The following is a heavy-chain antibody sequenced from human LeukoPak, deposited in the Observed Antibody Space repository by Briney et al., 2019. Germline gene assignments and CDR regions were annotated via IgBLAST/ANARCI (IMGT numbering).Heavy chain of an antibody. Sequence: SETLSLTCTVSGGSISSSSYYWGWIRQPPGKGLEWIGSIYYSGSTYYNPSLKSRVTISVDTSKNQFSLKLSSVTAADTAVYYCARQGGWAAYFQHWGQGTLVTVFS. CDR3: ARQGGWAAYFQH. CDR2: IYYSGST. J-gene: IGHJ1*01. V-gene: IGHV4-39*01. D-gene: IGHD1-26*01. CDR1: GGSISSSSYY.